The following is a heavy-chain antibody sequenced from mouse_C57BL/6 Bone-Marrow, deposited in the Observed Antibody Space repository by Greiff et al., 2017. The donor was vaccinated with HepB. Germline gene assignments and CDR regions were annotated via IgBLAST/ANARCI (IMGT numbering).Heavy chain of an antibody. Sequence: QVQLLQSGPELVKPGASVKISCKASGYAFSSSWMNWVRQRPGKGLEWIGRIYPGDGDTNYNGKFKGKSTLTADKSSSTAYMQLSSLTSEDSAVYFCGRSGSFAYWVQGTLVTVSA. CDR1: GYAFSSSW. J-gene: IGHJ3*01. V-gene: IGHV1-82*01. CDR2: IYPGDGDT. CDR3: GRSGSFAY. D-gene: IGHD3-1*01.